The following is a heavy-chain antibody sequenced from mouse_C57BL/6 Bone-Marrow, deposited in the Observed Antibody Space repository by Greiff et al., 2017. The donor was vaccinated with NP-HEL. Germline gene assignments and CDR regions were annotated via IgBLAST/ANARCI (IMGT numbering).Heavy chain of an antibody. V-gene: IGHV1-82*01. J-gene: IGHJ4*01. Sequence: VKLQESGPELVKPGASVKISCKASGYAFSSSWMNWVKQRPGKGLEWIGRIYPGDGDTNYNGKFKGKATLTADKSSSTAYMQLSSLTSEDSAVYFCARRRRSYAMDYWGQGTSVTVSS. CDR2: IYPGDGDT. CDR1: GYAFSSSW. CDR3: ARRRRSYAMDY.